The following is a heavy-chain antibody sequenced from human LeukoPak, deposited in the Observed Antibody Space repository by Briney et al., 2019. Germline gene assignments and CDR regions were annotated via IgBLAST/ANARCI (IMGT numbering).Heavy chain of an antibody. V-gene: IGHV3-30*03. CDR1: GFTLSNYA. D-gene: IGHD6-19*01. J-gene: IGHJ4*02. CDR3: ARDLSGWYTFDY. CDR2: ISTDGKDK. Sequence: PGRSLRLSCAASGFTLSNYAMHWVRQAPGKGLEWVTVISTDGKDKKYADSVKGRFAISRDNSKNTLDLQMNSLRVEDTAVYYCARDLSGWYTFDYWGQGTLVTVSS.